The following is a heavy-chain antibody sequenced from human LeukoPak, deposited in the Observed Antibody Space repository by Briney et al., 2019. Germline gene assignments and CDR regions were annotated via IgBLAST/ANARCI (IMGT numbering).Heavy chain of an antibody. J-gene: IGHJ6*03. CDR3: ARANVAAAGEYYYYYYMDV. CDR2: IIPIFGTA. CDR1: GGTFSSYA. Sequence: ASVKVSCEASGGTFSSYAISWVRQAPGQGLEWMGGIIPIFGTANYAQKFQGRVTITADESTSTAYMELSSLRSEDTAVYYCARANVAAAGEYYYYYYMDVWGKGTTVTISS. V-gene: IGHV1-69*13. D-gene: IGHD6-13*01.